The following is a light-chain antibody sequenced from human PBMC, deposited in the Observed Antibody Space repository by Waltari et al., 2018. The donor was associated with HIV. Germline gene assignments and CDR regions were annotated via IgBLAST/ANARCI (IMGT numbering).Light chain of an antibody. CDR2: DNN. CDR1: SSTICRNY. V-gene: IGLV1-51*01. Sequence: QSVFTQPPSVSAAPGQKFTISCSGRSSTICRNYVSWYQQLPGAAPKLLIYDNNKRPSGIPDRFSGSKSGTSATLDITGLQTGDEADYYCGTWDSSLGGWVFGGGTKLAVL. CDR3: GTWDSSLGGWV. J-gene: IGLJ3*02.